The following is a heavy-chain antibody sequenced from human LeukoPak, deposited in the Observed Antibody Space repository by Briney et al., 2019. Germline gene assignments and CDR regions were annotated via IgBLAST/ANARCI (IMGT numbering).Heavy chain of an antibody. CDR2: ISYDGSNK. D-gene: IGHD2-2*01. CDR1: GFTFGSFS. CDR3: ARGGLIVVVPAAYYFDY. J-gene: IGHJ4*02. V-gene: IGHV3-30-3*01. Sequence: GGSLRLSCAASGFTFGSFSMHWVRQAPGKGLEWVAVISYDGSNKYYADSVKGRFTISRDNSKNTLYLQMNSLRAEDTAVYYCARGGLIVVVPAAYYFDYWGQGTLVTVSS.